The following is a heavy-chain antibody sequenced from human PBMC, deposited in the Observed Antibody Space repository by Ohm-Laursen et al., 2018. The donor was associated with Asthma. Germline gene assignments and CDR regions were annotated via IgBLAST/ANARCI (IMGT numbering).Heavy chain of an antibody. J-gene: IGHJ4*02. CDR3: ARDVMEWYLPAFDF. CDR2: GGSYYDGGLK. Sequence: SLRLSCAASGFTFRSYAMHWVRQAPGKGLEWVAVGGSYYDGGLKYYADSVNGRFTVSRDDSKNTQYLQMNSLRPEDTAVYYCARDVMEWYLPAFDFWGQGTLVTVSS. CDR1: GFTFRSYA. V-gene: IGHV3-30-3*01. D-gene: IGHD3-3*01.